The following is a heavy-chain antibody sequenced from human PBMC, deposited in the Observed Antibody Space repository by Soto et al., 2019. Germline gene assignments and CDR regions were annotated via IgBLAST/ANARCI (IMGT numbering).Heavy chain of an antibody. Sequence: QVQLVQSGAEVKKPGSSVKVSCKASGGTFSNYVISWVRQAPGQGLEWMGRIIPIFGTTIYAQNFQGRLTSTADKSTSTAYMELNSLRSEDTAVYYCAREKFTYNYGSSGYQKGDEGFDIWGQGTMVTVSS. V-gene: IGHV1-69*06. J-gene: IGHJ3*02. CDR3: AREKFTYNYGSSGYQKGDEGFDI. D-gene: IGHD3-22*01. CDR1: GGTFSNYV. CDR2: IIPIFGTT.